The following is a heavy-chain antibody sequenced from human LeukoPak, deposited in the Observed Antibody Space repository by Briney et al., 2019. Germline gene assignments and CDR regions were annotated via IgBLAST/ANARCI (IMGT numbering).Heavy chain of an antibody. V-gene: IGHV1-18*01. Sequence: ASVKVSCKASGYTFTSYGISWVRQAHGQGLEWMGWISAYNGNTNYAQKLQGRVTMTTDTSTSTAYMELRSLRSDDTAVYYCARDLDTYYYDSTYDYWGQGTLVTVSS. CDR1: GYTFTSYG. D-gene: IGHD3-22*01. CDR3: ARDLDTYYYDSTYDY. CDR2: ISAYNGNT. J-gene: IGHJ4*02.